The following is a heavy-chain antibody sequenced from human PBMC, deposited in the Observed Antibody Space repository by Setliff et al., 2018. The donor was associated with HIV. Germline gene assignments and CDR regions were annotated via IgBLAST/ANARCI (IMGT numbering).Heavy chain of an antibody. CDR1: GHSISSGYY. Sequence: PSETLSLTCAVSGHSISSGYYWGWIRQPPGKGLEWIGSISHSGSTYYNPSLKSRVTISVDTSKNQFSLKLSSVTAADTAVYYCARHEITMVRGVTIKAGYSFDYWGQGTLVTVSS. V-gene: IGHV4-38-2*01. CDR3: ARHEITMVRGVTIKAGYSFDY. J-gene: IGHJ4*02. CDR2: ISHSGST. D-gene: IGHD3-10*01.